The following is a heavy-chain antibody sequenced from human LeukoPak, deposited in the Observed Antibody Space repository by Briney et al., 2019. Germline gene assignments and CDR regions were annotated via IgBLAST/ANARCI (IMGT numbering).Heavy chain of an antibody. D-gene: IGHD2-21*02. V-gene: IGHV3-20*04. J-gene: IGHJ4*02. Sequence: GGSLRLSCAASGFTFDDYGMSWVRQAPGKGLEWVSGINWNGGSTGYADSVKGRFTISRDNAKNSLYLQMNSLRAEDTALYYCARDGAYCGGDCYSPFDYWGQGTLVTVSS. CDR2: INWNGGST. CDR1: GFTFDDYG. CDR3: ARDGAYCGGDCYSPFDY.